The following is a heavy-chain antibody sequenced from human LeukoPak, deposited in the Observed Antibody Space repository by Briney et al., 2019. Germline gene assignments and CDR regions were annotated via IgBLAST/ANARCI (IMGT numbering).Heavy chain of an antibody. V-gene: IGHV3-48*03. D-gene: IGHD3-10*01. Sequence: PGGSLRLSCAASGFTFSSYEMNWVRQAPGKGLEWVSYISSSGSTIYYADSVKGRFTISRDNAENSLYLQMNSLRVEDTAVYYCARASFGVGGSRYFDYWGQGTLVTVSS. CDR1: GFTFSSYE. CDR2: ISSSGSTI. CDR3: ARASFGVGGSRYFDY. J-gene: IGHJ4*02.